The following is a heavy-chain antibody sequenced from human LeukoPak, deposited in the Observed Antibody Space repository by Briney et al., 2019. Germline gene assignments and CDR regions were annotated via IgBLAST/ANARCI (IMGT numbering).Heavy chain of an antibody. CDR3: AREVSNTTMVAPLSSFDP. D-gene: IGHD3-10*01. CDR2: FYNSSAT. Sequence: DTLSLTWSVGCSSTSCNYCSWIRKPRGRRLWLGIYFYNSSATRYNPSLKGRVTISTDTSNSPLSLQLSTVTAADTAMYYCAREVSNTTMVAPLSSFDPWGQGTLVTVSS. V-gene: IGHV4-59*12. J-gene: IGHJ5*02. CDR1: CSSTSCNY.